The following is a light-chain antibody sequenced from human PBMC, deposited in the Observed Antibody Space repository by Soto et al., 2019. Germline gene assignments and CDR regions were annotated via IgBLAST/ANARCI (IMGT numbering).Light chain of an antibody. CDR1: QTINSW. Sequence: DIQMTQSPSTLSASVGDRVTITCRASQTINSWLAWYQQKPGKAPKLLIFDASSVDVGVASRFSGSGSGTDFTLTISSLRPDDFATYFCQHYNSSSWTFGQGTKVEV. V-gene: IGKV1-5*01. CDR2: DAS. CDR3: QHYNSSSWT. J-gene: IGKJ1*01.